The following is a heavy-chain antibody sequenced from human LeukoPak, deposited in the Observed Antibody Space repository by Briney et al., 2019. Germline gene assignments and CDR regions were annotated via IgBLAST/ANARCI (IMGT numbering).Heavy chain of an antibody. CDR1: VGYFIGDY. V-gene: IGHV4-34*01. J-gene: IGHJ4*02. D-gene: IGHD3-16*01. Sequence: SETLSLTRGVSVGYFIGDYWSWIRQSPGKGLEWIGQVHHSGNANYNPSLRSRVTISIDTSKKQFSLKLSSVTATDTAVYYCARHGGFYFDSWGQGTLVTVSS. CDR3: ARHGGFYFDS. CDR2: VHHSGNA.